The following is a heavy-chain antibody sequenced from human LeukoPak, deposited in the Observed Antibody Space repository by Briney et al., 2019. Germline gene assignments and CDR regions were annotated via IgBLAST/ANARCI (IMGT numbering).Heavy chain of an antibody. V-gene: IGHV1-69*01. CDR1: GGTFSSYA. D-gene: IGHD6-13*01. Sequence: SVKVSCKASGGTFSSYAISWVRQAPGQGLEWMGGIIPIFGTANYAQKFQGRVTITADESTSTAYMELSSLRSEDTAVYYCARPGIAAAGTVPFDYWGQGTLVTVSS. CDR2: IIPIFGTA. J-gene: IGHJ4*02. CDR3: ARPGIAAAGTVPFDY.